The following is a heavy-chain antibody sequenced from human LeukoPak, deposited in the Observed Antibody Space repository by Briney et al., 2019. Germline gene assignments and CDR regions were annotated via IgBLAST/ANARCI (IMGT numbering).Heavy chain of an antibody. CDR2: INPNSGGT. CDR3: ARKSSVRSTSEFDF. V-gene: IGHV1-2*02. CDR1: GYTFTGYY. J-gene: IGHJ4*02. D-gene: IGHD2-2*01. Sequence: ASVKVSCKASGYTFTGYYINWVRQAPGQGLEWMGWINPNSGGTNYPQKFQGRVTMTSDTSISTAYMELTSLRSDDSAVYYCARKSSVRSTSEFDFWGQGTLVTVSS.